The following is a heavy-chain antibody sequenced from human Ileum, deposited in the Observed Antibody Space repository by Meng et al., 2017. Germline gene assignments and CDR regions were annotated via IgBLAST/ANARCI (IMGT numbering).Heavy chain of an antibody. Sequence: QGQLRASGPGLVEPSGTLSLTCAVSGRSISSSDWWSWVRQPPGKGLEWIAEMNLGGSPNYNPSLKSRVTMSVDKSNDHLSLQLTSVTAADTAVYYCAHIFDSWGQGTLVTVSS. CDR1: GRSISSSDW. V-gene: IGHV4-4*02. CDR2: MNLGGSP. J-gene: IGHJ4*02. CDR3: AHIFDS.